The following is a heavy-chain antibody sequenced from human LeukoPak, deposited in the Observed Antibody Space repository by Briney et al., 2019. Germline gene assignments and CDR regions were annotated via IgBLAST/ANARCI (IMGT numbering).Heavy chain of an antibody. CDR1: GFTFSSYA. CDR3: AREAPPAYGYCSGGSCPGWFDP. J-gene: IGHJ5*02. V-gene: IGHV3-23*01. D-gene: IGHD2-15*01. Sequence: GGSLRLSCAASGFTFSSYAMSWVRQAPGKGLEWVSAISGSGGSTYYADSVKGRFTISRDNAKNSLYLQMNSLRAEDTAVYYCAREAPPAYGYCSGGSCPGWFDPWGQGTLVTVSS. CDR2: ISGSGGST.